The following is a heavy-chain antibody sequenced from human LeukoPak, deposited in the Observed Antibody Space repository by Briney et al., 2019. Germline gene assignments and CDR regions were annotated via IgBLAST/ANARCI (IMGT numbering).Heavy chain of an antibody. Sequence: PGGSLRLSCAASGFSFSIYAMSWVRQAPGKGLEWVSAISSGGDTIYYLDSVKGRFTISRDNSKNTLYLQMNSLRVEDTAVYYCARRTTVVGPAPFDHWGQGTLVTVSS. CDR2: ISSGGDTI. CDR3: ARRTTVVGPAPFDH. J-gene: IGHJ4*02. CDR1: GFSFSIYA. V-gene: IGHV3-23*01. D-gene: IGHD4-23*01.